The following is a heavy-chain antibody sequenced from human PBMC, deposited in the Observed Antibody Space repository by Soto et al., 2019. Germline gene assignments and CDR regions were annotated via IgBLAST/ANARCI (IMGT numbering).Heavy chain of an antibody. CDR1: GFRLIDY. D-gene: IGHD4-4*01. Sequence: GCLRLSCVTSGFRLIDYVSWIRQAPGRGLEWIPYISNSGDATYYSDSVRGRFTTSRDNAKNSLYLQMNSLRAEDTAVYYCARDYRNKGMDVWGQGTTVTVSS. CDR3: ARDYRNKGMDV. V-gene: IGHV3-11*01. CDR2: ISNSGDAT. J-gene: IGHJ6*02.